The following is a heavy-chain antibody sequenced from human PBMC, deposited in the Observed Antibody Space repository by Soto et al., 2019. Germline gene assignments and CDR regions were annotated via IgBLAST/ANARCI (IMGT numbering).Heavy chain of an antibody. V-gene: IGHV4-31*03. CDR2: IYYSGST. CDR1: GGSISSGGYY. J-gene: IGHJ6*02. Sequence: SETLSLSCTVSGGSISSGGYYWSWIRQHPGKGLEWIGYIYYSGSTYYNPSLKSRVTISVDTSKNQFSLKLSSVAAADTAVYYCARDQREAAAGAYHYGMAVWGQGTTVTVSS. CDR3: ARDQREAAAGAYHYGMAV. D-gene: IGHD6-13*01.